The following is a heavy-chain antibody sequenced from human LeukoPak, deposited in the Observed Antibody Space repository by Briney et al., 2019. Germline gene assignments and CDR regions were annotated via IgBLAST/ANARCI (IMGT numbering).Heavy chain of an antibody. CDR1: GGSISSSSYY. CDR2: IYYSGST. CDR3: ARGSYYFDY. Sequence: SETLSLTCTVSGGSISSSSYYWGWIRQPPGKGMEWIGSIYYSGSTYYNPSLKSRVTISVDTSKNQFSLKLSSVTAADTAVYYCARGSYYFDYWGQGTLVTVSS. V-gene: IGHV4-39*07. D-gene: IGHD2-15*01. J-gene: IGHJ4*02.